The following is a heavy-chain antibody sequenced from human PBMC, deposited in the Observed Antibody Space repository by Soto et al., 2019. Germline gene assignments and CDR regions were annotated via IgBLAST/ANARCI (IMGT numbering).Heavy chain of an antibody. Sequence: SETLSLTCTVSGGFISSYYWSWIRQSPGKGLELIGYIHHTGSTNYNPSLKSRVTMSLDTSRNQFSLKLYSVTTADTAVYYCAISIYSSGFYFSICWGQGTLVTVS. CDR3: AISIYSSGFYFSIC. CDR1: GGFISSYY. CDR2: IHHTGST. D-gene: IGHD3-22*01. V-gene: IGHV4-59*01. J-gene: IGHJ4*02.